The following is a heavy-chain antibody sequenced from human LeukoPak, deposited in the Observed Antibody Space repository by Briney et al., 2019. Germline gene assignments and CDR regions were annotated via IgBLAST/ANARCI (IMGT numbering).Heavy chain of an antibody. CDR1: GFTFSSYA. J-gene: IGHJ6*04. D-gene: IGHD2-15*01. CDR2: IYSGGST. CDR3: VADV. V-gene: IGHV3-53*01. Sequence: GGSLRLSCAASGFTFSSYAMSWVRQAPGKELEWVSVIYSGGSTYYADSVKGRFTISRDNSKNTLYLQMNSLRAEDTAVYYCVADVWGKGTTVTVSS.